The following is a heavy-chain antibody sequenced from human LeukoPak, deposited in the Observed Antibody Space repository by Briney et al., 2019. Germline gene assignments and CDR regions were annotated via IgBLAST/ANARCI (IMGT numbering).Heavy chain of an antibody. Sequence: GGSLRLSCAASGFTFSSYWMHWVRQAPGKGLVWVSRINSDGSNTSYADSVKGRFTISRDNAKNTLCLQMNRLRAEDTAVYYCARDRGSSSWYGPNYWGQGTLVTVSS. CDR1: GFTFSSYW. D-gene: IGHD6-13*01. V-gene: IGHV3-74*01. CDR2: INSDGSNT. J-gene: IGHJ4*02. CDR3: ARDRGSSSWYGPNY.